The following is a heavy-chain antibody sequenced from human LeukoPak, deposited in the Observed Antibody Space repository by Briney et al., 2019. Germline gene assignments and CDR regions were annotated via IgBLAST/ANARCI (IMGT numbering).Heavy chain of an antibody. Sequence: GGSLRLSCVGSGFPFGEFAMHWVRQAPGKGLEWLSIISYNGAFIDYADSVKGRFTVPRDNAENSLFLHMNSLRPEDTAFYYCAKVRGTLSSHFFFDYWGQGIRVTVSS. CDR1: GFPFGEFA. CDR3: AKVRGTLSSHFFFDY. CDR2: ISYNGAFI. J-gene: IGHJ4*02. V-gene: IGHV3-9*01. D-gene: IGHD1-1*01.